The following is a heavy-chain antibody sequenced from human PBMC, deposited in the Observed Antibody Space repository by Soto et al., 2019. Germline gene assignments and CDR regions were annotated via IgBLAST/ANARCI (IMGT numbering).Heavy chain of an antibody. J-gene: IGHJ4*02. D-gene: IGHD3-22*01. V-gene: IGHV1-18*01. CDR1: GYTFTSYD. CDR3: AREDSSGYYLIDY. Sequence: GASVKVSCKASGYTFTSYDINWVRQATGQGLEWMGWISAYSGNTNYAQKIQGRVTMTTDTSTSTAYMELRSLRSDDTAVYYCAREDSSGYYLIDYWGQGTLVTVSS. CDR2: ISAYSGNT.